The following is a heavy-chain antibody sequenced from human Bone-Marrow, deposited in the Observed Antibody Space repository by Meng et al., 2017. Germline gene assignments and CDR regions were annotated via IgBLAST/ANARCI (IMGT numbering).Heavy chain of an antibody. V-gene: IGHV4-31*03. CDR3: ASLYGVVGASWFDP. CDR1: GGSISSGGYY. J-gene: IGHJ5*02. Sequence: QVQLQESGPGLVKPSQPLSLTCTVSGGSISSGGYYWNWIRKHPGKGLEWIGYIYYSGSTYYNPSLKSRITISVDTSKNHFSLKLSSVTAADTAVYYCASLYGVVGASWFDPWGQGTLVTVSS. CDR2: IYYSGST. D-gene: IGHD1-26*01.